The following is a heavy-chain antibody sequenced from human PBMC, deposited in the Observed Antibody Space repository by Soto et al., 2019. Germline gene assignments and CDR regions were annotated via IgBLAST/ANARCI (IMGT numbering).Heavy chain of an antibody. CDR1: GFTFSRYW. CDR3: AGGSGWLSDS. D-gene: IGHD6-19*01. Sequence: EVQLVESGGGLAQTGGSLRLSCAASGFTFSRYWMKWVRQAPGKGLEWVANIKQDGSETYYVDSVKGRFTISRDNAKNSLFLQMNSLRAEDTAVYYCAGGSGWLSDSWGQGTLVTVSS. CDR2: IKQDGSET. J-gene: IGHJ4*02. V-gene: IGHV3-7*05.